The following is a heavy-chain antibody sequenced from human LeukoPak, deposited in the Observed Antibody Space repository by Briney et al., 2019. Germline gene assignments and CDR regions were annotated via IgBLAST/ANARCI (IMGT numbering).Heavy chain of an antibody. CDR2: IYYSGST. Sequence: SETLSLTCTVSGGSISSYYWSWIRQPPGKGLEWIGYIYYSGSTNYNPSLKSRVTISVDMSKNQFSLKLSSVTAADTAVYYCARARPRFDPWGQGTLVTVSS. CDR1: GGSISSYY. J-gene: IGHJ5*02. CDR3: ARARPRFDP. V-gene: IGHV4-59*01.